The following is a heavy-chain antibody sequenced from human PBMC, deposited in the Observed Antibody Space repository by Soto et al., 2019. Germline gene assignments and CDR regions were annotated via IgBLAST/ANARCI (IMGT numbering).Heavy chain of an antibody. D-gene: IGHD6-13*01. J-gene: IGHJ5*02. CDR3: ARTRAAAANWFDP. CDR1: GGSISSGGYY. Sequence: LRLSCTVSGGSISSGGYYWSWIRQHPGKGLEWIGYIYYSGSTYYNPSLKSRVTISVDTSKNQFSLKLSSVTAADTAVYYCARTRAAAANWFDPWGQGTLVTVSS. V-gene: IGHV4-31*03. CDR2: IYYSGST.